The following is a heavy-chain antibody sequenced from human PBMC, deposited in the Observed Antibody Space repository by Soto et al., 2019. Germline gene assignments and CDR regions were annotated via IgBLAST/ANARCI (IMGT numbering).Heavy chain of an antibody. CDR2: INHSGST. CDR1: GGSFSGYY. V-gene: IGHV4-34*01. D-gene: IGHD3-10*01. CDR3: ETGRGVRGVLIPTSYYYGLDV. J-gene: IGHJ6*02. Sequence: SETLSLTCAVYGGSFSGYYWSWIRQPPGKGLEWIGEINHSGSTNYNPSLKSRVTISVDTSKNQFSLKLSSVSAADTAVYYCETGRGVRGVLIPTSYYYGLDVWGQGTTVTVSS.